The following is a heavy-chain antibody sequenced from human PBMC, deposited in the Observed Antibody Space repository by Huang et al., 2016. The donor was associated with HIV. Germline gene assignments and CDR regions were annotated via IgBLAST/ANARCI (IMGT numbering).Heavy chain of an antibody. J-gene: IGHJ5*02. D-gene: IGHD3-16*01. V-gene: IGHV1-46*01. CDR2: INPGDNSK. CDR3: ARSGGAYTDNWLDH. CDR1: GYTFRSNY. Sequence: VQLVQSGAAEKKPGASVKVSCKASGYTFRSNYIHWVRQAPGLGFEWMGIINPGDNSKTFAPKFRGRLTMTRDTSTSTVYMELNSLTSHDTAVYYCARSGGAYTDNWLDHWGQGTLVTVSS.